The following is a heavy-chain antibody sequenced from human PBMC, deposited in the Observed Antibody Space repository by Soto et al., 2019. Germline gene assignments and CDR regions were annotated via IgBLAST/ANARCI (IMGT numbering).Heavy chain of an antibody. CDR1: GGSISSGGYS. CDR3: AGGIAARPLGY. J-gene: IGHJ4*02. CDR2: IYHSGST. D-gene: IGHD6-6*01. Sequence: QLQLQESGSGLVKPSQTLSLTCAVSGGSISSGGYSWSWIRQPPGKGLEWIGYIYHSGSTYYTPSLKIRVTISVDRSKKQFSLKLSSVTAADTAVYYCAGGIAARPLGYWGQGTLVTVSS. V-gene: IGHV4-30-2*01.